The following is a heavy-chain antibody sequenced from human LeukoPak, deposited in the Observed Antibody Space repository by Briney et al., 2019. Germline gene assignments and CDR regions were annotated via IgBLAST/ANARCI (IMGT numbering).Heavy chain of an antibody. Sequence: PSQTLSLTCTVSGGSISSGGYYWSWIRQHPGKGLEWIGYIYYSGSTYYNPSLKSRVTISVDTSKNHFSLKLSSVTAADTAVYYCATYHVGTVGNYFDYWGQGTLVTVSS. J-gene: IGHJ4*02. CDR3: ATYHVGTVGNYFDY. V-gene: IGHV4-31*03. CDR1: GGSISSGGYY. CDR2: IYYSGST. D-gene: IGHD6-13*01.